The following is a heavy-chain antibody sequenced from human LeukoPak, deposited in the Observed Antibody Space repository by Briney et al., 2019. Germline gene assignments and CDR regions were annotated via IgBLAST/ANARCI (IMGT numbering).Heavy chain of an antibody. CDR2: IANDGRDK. CDR1: GFTFSTYG. Sequence: GGSLRLSCAASGFTFSTYGMHWVRQAPGKGLEWVAVIANDGRDKKYVDSVKGRFTISRDNSKNTLYLQMNSLRAEDTAVYYCAKDESIAAAGYYFDSWGQGTLVTVSS. CDR3: AKDESIAAAGYYFDS. D-gene: IGHD6-13*01. J-gene: IGHJ4*02. V-gene: IGHV3-30*18.